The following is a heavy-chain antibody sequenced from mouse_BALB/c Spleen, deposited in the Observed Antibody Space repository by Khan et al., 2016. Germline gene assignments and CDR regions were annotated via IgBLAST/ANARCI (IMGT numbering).Heavy chain of an antibody. D-gene: IGHD2-10*01. CDR3: AREAYYGNWFAY. CDR1: GYTFTDYS. V-gene: IGHV9-2-1*01. CDR2: INTETGEP. J-gene: IGHJ3*01. Sequence: QIQLVQSGPELKKPGETVKISCKASGYTFTDYSMHWVKQAPGKGLKWMGWINTETGEPTYADDFKGRFAFSLETSASTAYLQINNLKNEDTATYFCAREAYYGNWFAYWGQGTLVTGSA.